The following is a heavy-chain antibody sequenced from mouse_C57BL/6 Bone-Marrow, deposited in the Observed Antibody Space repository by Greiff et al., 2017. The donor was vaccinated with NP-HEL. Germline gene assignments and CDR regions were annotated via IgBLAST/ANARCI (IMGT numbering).Heavy chain of an antibody. D-gene: IGHD1-1*01. V-gene: IGHV5-17*01. Sequence: EVHLVESGGGLVKPGGSLKLSCAASGFTFSDYGMHWVRQAPEKGLEWVAYISSGSSTIYYADTVKGRFTISRDNAKNTLFLQMTSLRSEDTAMYYCARRLYYGSSNWYFDVWGTGTTVTVSS. CDR1: GFTFSDYG. CDR2: ISSGSSTI. CDR3: ARRLYYGSSNWYFDV. J-gene: IGHJ1*03.